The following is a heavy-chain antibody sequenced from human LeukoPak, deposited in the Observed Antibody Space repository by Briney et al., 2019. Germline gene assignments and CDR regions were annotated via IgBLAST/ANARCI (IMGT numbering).Heavy chain of an antibody. D-gene: IGHD4-23*01. V-gene: IGHV3-9*01. CDR3: AKENGGYFDY. CDR1: GFTFDDYA. Sequence: GRSLRLSCAASGFTFDDYAMHWVRQAPGKGLEWVSGISWNSGSIGYADSVKGRFTISRDNAKNSLYLQMNSLRAEDTALYYCAKENGGYFDYWGQGTLVTVSS. CDR2: ISWNSGSI. J-gene: IGHJ4*02.